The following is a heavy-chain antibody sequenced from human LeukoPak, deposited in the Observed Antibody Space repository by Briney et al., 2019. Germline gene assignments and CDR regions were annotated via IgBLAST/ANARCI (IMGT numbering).Heavy chain of an antibody. CDR3: ARDQVAAGPLIYYYYYGMDV. V-gene: IGHV3-30*04. D-gene: IGHD6-6*01. J-gene: IGHJ6*02. CDR1: GFTFSSYA. CDR2: ISYDGSNK. Sequence: GRSLRLSCAASGFTFSSYAMHWVRQAPGKGLEWVAVISYDGSNKYYADSVKGRFTISRDNSKNTLYLQMNSLRAEDTAAYYCARDQVAAGPLIYYYYYGMDVWGQGTTVTVSS.